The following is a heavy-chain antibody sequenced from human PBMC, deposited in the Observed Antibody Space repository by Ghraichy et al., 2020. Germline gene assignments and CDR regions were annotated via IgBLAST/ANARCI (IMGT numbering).Heavy chain of an antibody. V-gene: IGHV1-3*01. J-gene: IGHJ4*02. Sequence: ASVKVSCKASGYTFTSYAMHWVRQAPGQRLEWMGWINAGNGNTKYSQKFQGRVTITRDTSASTAYMELSSLRSEDTAVYYCARGQRSGWPPYFFDYWGQGTLVTVSS. CDR3: ARGQRSGWPPYFFDY. CDR1: GYTFTSYA. CDR2: INAGNGNT. D-gene: IGHD6-19*01.